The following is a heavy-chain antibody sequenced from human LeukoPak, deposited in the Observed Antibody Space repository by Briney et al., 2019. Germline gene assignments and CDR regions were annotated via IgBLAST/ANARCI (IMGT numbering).Heavy chain of an antibody. D-gene: IGHD6-19*01. Sequence: SETLSLTCTVSGGSISSSSYYWGWLRQPPGKGLEWIGSIYYSGSTYYNPSLKSRVTISVGTSKNQFSLKLSSVTAADTAVYYCARQSIAVAGTGAVGDYWGQGTLVTVSS. CDR2: IYYSGST. V-gene: IGHV4-39*01. CDR1: GGSISSSSYY. CDR3: ARQSIAVAGTGAVGDY. J-gene: IGHJ4*02.